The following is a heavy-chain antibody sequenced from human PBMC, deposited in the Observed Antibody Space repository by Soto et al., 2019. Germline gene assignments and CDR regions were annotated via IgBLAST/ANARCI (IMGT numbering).Heavy chain of an antibody. V-gene: IGHV1-2*04. CDR1: GYTFTGYY. D-gene: IGHD3-16*01. CDR3: ARDYYDGSASYGIEF. J-gene: IGHJ3*01. CDR2: INPKSGGA. Sequence: QVHLVQSGAEVKKPGASVKVSCKASGYTFTGYYIHWVRQAPGQGLEWMGWINPKSGGANIAQKFQGWVTMTRDTSISTTYMELSNLRSNDPGVYYCARDYYDGSASYGIEFWGQGTMVTVAS.